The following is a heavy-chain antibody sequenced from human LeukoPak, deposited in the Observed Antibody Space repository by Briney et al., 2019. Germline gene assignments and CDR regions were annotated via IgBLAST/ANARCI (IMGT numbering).Heavy chain of an antibody. Sequence: SETLSLTCAVYGGSFSGHYWSWIRQPPGKGLEWIGEINHSGSTNYNPSLKSRVTISVDTSKNQFSLKLSSVTAADTAVYYCARLMERAFDIWGQGTMVTVSS. V-gene: IGHV4-34*01. D-gene: IGHD1-26*01. CDR3: ARLMERAFDI. CDR1: GGSFSGHY. CDR2: INHSGST. J-gene: IGHJ3*02.